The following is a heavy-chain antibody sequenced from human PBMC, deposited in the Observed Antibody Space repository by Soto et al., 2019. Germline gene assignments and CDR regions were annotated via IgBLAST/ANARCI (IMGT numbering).Heavy chain of an antibody. J-gene: IGHJ6*02. D-gene: IGHD3-3*01. CDR3: ARDGDYYGMDV. Sequence: GGSLRLSCAFSGFTSTDHALTWVRQAPGKGLEWVAFTTSHSYGGTTDYAASVKGRFTISRDDTNSIAYLQMNSLQIADTAIYYCARDGDYYGMDVWGQGTTVTVSS. CDR1: GFTSTDHA. V-gene: IGHV3-49*04. CDR2: TTSHSYGGTT.